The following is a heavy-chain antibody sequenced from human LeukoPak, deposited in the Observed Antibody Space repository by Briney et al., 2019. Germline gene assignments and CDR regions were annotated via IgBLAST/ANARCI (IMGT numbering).Heavy chain of an antibody. CDR2: IRTSSSNI. D-gene: IGHD3-16*02. V-gene: IGHV3-21*01. CDR3: ARVGLSYYFDY. J-gene: IGHJ4*02. Sequence: GGSLRLSCAASGFTFSSYSMNWVRQAPGKGLEWVSSIRTSSSNIYYADSVKGRFTMSRDNAKHSLYLQLNSLRAEDPAVYYCARVGLSYYFDYWGQGTQVTVSA. CDR1: GFTFSSYS.